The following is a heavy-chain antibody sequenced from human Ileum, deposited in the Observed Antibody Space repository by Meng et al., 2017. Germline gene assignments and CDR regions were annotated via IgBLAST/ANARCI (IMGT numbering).Heavy chain of an antibody. D-gene: IGHD7-27*01. CDR3: ATDLNWAGY. J-gene: IGHJ4*02. CDR2: IKPDGSEK. Sequence: VQLAEAGGGLVQPGGSLSLSCAVSGFPFSTYWMTWVRQAPGKGLEWVANIKPDGSEKYYVDSVKGRFTISRDNAKNSLHLQMNSLRAEDTAVYYCATDLNWAGYWGQGTLVTVSS. V-gene: IGHV3-7*01. CDR1: GFPFSTYW.